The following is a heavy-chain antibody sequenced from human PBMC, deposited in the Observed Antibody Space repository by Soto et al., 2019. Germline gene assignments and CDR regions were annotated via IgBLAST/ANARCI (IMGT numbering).Heavy chain of an antibody. CDR1: GGSISSGGYY. V-gene: IGHV4-31*03. CDR3: ARYPHQQLVQNYYYGMDG. J-gene: IGHJ6*02. CDR2: IYYSGST. Sequence: QVQLQESGPGLVKPSQTLSLTCTVSGGSISSGGYYWSWIRQHPGKGLEWIGYIYYSGSTYYNPSLKSRVTISGDTSKNQFSLKLSSVTAADTAVYYCARYPHQQLVQNYYYGMDGWGQGTTVTVSS. D-gene: IGHD6-13*01.